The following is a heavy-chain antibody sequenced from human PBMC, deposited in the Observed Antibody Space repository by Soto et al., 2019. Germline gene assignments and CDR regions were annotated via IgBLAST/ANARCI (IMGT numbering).Heavy chain of an antibody. D-gene: IGHD3-3*01. CDR2: ISSSSSTI. CDR1: GFTFSSYS. V-gene: IGHV3-48*02. Sequence: GGSLRLSCAASGFTFSSYSMNWVRQAPGKGLEWVSYISSSSSTIYYADSVKGRFTISRDNAKNSLYLQMNSLRDEDTAVYYCARDLDITIFGGASAFDIWGQGTMVTVSS. J-gene: IGHJ3*02. CDR3: ARDLDITIFGGASAFDI.